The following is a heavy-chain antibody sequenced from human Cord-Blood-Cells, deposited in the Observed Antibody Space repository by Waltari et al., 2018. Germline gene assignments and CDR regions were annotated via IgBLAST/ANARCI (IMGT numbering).Heavy chain of an antibody. Sequence: EVQLVESGGGLVKPGGSLRLSCAASGFTFSSYSMNWVRQAPGKGLEWVSSISSSSGYIYYADSVKGRFTISKDNAKNSLYLQMKSLRAEDTAVYYCAREEWGKLLTSNYWGQGTLVTVSS. CDR2: ISSSSGYI. CDR1: GFTFSSYS. D-gene: IGHD3-3*01. J-gene: IGHJ4*02. V-gene: IGHV3-21*01. CDR3: AREEWGKLLTSNY.